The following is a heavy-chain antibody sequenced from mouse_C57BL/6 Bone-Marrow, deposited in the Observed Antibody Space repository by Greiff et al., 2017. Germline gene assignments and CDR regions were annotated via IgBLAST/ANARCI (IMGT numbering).Heavy chain of an antibody. Sequence: VQLQQPGAELVKPGASVKMSCKASGYTFTSYWITWVKQRPGQGLEWIGDIYPGSGSTNYNEKFKSKATLTVDTSSSTAYMQLSSLTSEDSAVYYCARGTITTVVADYWGQGTTLTVSS. CDR1: GYTFTSYW. D-gene: IGHD1-1*01. V-gene: IGHV1-55*01. CDR2: IYPGSGST. J-gene: IGHJ2*01. CDR3: ARGTITTVVADY.